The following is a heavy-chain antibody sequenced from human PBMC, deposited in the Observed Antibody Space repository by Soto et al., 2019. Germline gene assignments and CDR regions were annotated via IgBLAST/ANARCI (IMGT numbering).Heavy chain of an antibody. J-gene: IGHJ6*02. V-gene: IGHV3-53*01. CDR1: GFTVSSNY. Sequence: GGSLRLSCAASGFTVSSNYMSWVRQAPGKGLEWVSVIYSGGSTYYADSVKGRFTISRDNSKNTLYLQMNSLRAEDTAVYYCARSIKGARRWPQLNRYYYYGMDVWGQGTTVTVSS. CDR2: IYSGGST. D-gene: IGHD2-21*01. CDR3: ARSIKGARRWPQLNRYYYYGMDV.